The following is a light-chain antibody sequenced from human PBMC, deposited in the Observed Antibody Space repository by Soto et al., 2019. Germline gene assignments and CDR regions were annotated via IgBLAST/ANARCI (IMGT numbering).Light chain of an antibody. CDR1: SSDVGAYYS. J-gene: IGLJ1*01. CDR3: SSYTSGSSHYV. Sequence: QFVLTQPASVSGSPGQSITISCTGTSSDVGAYYSVSWYQHHPGKAPKLIIYGVTNRPSGVSNRFSGSKSGNTASLTISGLQAEDEADYHCSSYTSGSSHYVFGTGTKVTVL. V-gene: IGLV2-14*01. CDR2: GVT.